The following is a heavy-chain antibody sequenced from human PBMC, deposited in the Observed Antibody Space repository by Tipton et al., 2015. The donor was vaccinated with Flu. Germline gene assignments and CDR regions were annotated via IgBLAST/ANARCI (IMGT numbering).Heavy chain of an antibody. CDR3: ARERGGSYLRWFDP. Sequence: TLSLTCTVSGGSISSGGYYWSWIRQHPGKGLEWIGYIYYSGSTYYNPSLKSRVTISVDTSKNQFSLKLSSVTAADTAVYYCARERGGSYLRWFDPWGQGTLATVSS. CDR1: GGSISSGGYY. D-gene: IGHD1-26*01. CDR2: IYYSGST. V-gene: IGHV4-31*03. J-gene: IGHJ5*02.